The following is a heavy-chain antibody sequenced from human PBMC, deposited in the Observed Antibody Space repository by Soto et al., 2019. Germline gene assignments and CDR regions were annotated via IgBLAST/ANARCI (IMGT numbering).Heavy chain of an antibody. J-gene: IGHJ5*02. V-gene: IGHV1-2*02. Sequence: XSVKVSCKASVYTFTCYYMHWVRQAPGQGLEWMGWINPNSGGTNYAQKFQGRVTMTRDTSISTAYMELSRLRSDDTAVYYCARGSSVVVTAITTNWFDHWGQGTLFTVSS. CDR3: ARGSSVVVTAITTNWFDH. CDR1: VYTFTCYY. D-gene: IGHD2-21*02. CDR2: INPNSGGT.